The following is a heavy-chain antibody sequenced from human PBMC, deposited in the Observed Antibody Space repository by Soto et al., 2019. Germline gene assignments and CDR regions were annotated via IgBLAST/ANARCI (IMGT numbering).Heavy chain of an antibody. V-gene: IGHV1-24*01. D-gene: IGHD6-6*01. J-gene: IGHJ4*02. Sequence: ASVKVSCTVSGYTLTELSMHWVRQAPGKGLEWMGGFDPEDGETIYAQKFQGRVTMTEDTSTDTAYMELSSPRSEDTAVYYCATENRPSIAAQYFDYWGQGTLVTVSS. CDR2: FDPEDGET. CDR1: GYTLTELS. CDR3: ATENRPSIAAQYFDY.